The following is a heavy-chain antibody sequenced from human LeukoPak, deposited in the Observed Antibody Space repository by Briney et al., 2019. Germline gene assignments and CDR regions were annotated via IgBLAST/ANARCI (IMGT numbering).Heavy chain of an antibody. CDR1: GGTFSSYA. V-gene: IGHV1-69*04. J-gene: IGHJ4*02. CDR2: LIPILGIA. Sequence: SVKVSCKASGGTFSSYAISWVRQAPGQGLEWMGRLIPILGIANYAQKFQGRVTITADKSTSTAYMELSSLRSEDTAVYYCARVDHYDYVWGSYRPLLGYWGQGTLVTVSS. CDR3: ARVDHYDYVWGSYRPLLGY. D-gene: IGHD3-16*02.